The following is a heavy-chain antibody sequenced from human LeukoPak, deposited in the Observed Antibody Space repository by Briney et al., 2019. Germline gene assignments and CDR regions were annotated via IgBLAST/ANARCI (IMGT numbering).Heavy chain of an antibody. D-gene: IGHD1-26*01. CDR3: KWERSVYYGMDV. V-gene: IGHV3-15*01. CDR2: IKRGGTT. Sequence: GGSLRLSCVVSGLKFSDAWVTWVRQAPGKGPEWVGRIKRGGTTDYAAPVNGRFTISRDDSKNTIYLQVNSLKIEDTAVYYCKWERSVYYGMDVWGQGTTVTDSS. J-gene: IGHJ6*02. CDR1: GLKFSDAW.